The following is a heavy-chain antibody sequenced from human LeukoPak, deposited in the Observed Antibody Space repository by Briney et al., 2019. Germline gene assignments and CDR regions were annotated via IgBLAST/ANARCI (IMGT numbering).Heavy chain of an antibody. CDR1: GFTFSDYA. J-gene: IGHJ6*02. D-gene: IGHD3-22*01. V-gene: IGHV3-23*01. CDR2: IGGSGGST. Sequence: GGSLRLSCSASGFTFSDYAMSWVRQAPGKGLEWVSVIGGSGGSTFYADSVKGRFTISSDSSKNTLYLQMNSLRAEDTAVYYCARYHSSGYYSYYYYGMDVWGQGTTVTVSS. CDR3: ARYHSSGYYSYYYYGMDV.